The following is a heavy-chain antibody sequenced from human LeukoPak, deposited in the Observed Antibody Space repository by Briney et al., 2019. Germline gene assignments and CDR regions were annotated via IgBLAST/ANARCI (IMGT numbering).Heavy chain of an antibody. CDR2: ISSSSSTI. Sequence: GGSLRLSCAASGFTFSDYYMSWIRQAPGKGLEWVSYISSSSSTIYYADSVKGRFTISRDNAKNSLYLQMNSLRAEDTAVYYCAKAPRGQQLVPPYFDYWGQGTLVTVSS. D-gene: IGHD6-13*01. J-gene: IGHJ4*02. V-gene: IGHV3-11*04. CDR3: AKAPRGQQLVPPYFDY. CDR1: GFTFSDYY.